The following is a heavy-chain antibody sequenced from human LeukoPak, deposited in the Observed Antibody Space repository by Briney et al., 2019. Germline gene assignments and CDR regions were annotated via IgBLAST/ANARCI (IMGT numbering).Heavy chain of an antibody. Sequence: KPSETLSLTCAVYGGSFSGYYWSWIRQPPGKGLEWIGEINHSGSTNYNPSLKSRVTISVDTSKNQFSLKLSSVTAADTAVYYCARRRVRMAEQLVGSRYNWFDPWGQGTLVTASS. D-gene: IGHD6-6*01. CDR3: ARRRVRMAEQLVGSRYNWFDP. CDR2: INHSGST. J-gene: IGHJ5*02. CDR1: GGSFSGYY. V-gene: IGHV4-34*01.